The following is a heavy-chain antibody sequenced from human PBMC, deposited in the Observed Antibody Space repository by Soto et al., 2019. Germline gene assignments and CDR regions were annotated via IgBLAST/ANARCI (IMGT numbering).Heavy chain of an antibody. D-gene: IGHD3-10*01. CDR2: VSGSGGST. Sequence: GPALRLAWAAWGFTVSNYAIGWVRRSEGKGREWVSVVSGSGGSTYYADSVKGRFTISRDNSKNTLYLQMNSLRAEDTAVYYCEKDVAAIPMARGVIITPYYCDCWGEGTVVAVS. J-gene: IGHJ4*02. CDR1: GFTVSNYA. CDR3: EKDVAAIPMARGVIITPYYCDC. V-gene: IGHV3-23*01.